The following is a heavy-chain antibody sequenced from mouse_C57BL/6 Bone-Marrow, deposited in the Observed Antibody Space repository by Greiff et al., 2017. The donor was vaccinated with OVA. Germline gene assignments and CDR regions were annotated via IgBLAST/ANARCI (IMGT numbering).Heavy chain of an antibody. J-gene: IGHJ1*03. D-gene: IGHD2-1*01. Sequence: VQLQQSGPELVKPGASVKISCKASGYAFSSSWMNWVKQRPGKGLEWIGRIYPGDGDTNYNGKVKGKATLTADKSSITAYMQLSSLTSEDSAVYFCATYGNWYFDVWGTGTTVTVSS. CDR3: ATYGNWYFDV. CDR1: GYAFSSSW. CDR2: IYPGDGDT. V-gene: IGHV1-82*01.